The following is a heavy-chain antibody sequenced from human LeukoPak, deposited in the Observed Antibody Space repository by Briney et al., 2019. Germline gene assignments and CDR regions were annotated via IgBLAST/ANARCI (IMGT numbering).Heavy chain of an antibody. CDR3: VKVSYSSSWLTLAY. V-gene: IGHV3-64D*09. CDR1: GFTFSSYG. Sequence: GGSLRLSCSASGFTFSSYGMHWVRQAPGKGLEYVSAISSNGGITYYADSVKGRFTISRDNSKNTLYLQMSSLRAEDTAVYYCVKVSYSSSWLTLAYWGQGTLVTVSS. CDR2: ISSNGGIT. D-gene: IGHD6-13*01. J-gene: IGHJ4*02.